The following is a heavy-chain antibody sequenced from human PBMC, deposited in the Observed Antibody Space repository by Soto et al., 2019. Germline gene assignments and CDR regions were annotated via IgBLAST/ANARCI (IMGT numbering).Heavy chain of an antibody. V-gene: IGHV3-30*18. Sequence: QVQLVESGGGVVQPGRSLRLSCAASGFTFDSYGMHWVRQAPDKGLEWVAVISSDGNNKYYADSVKGRFSIYRDNFNNILYLQISSLRVEDTAVYYGVKDLLQNTVTTWGSGGKGTLVTVTS. CDR1: GFTFDSYG. J-gene: IGHJ4*02. CDR3: VKDLLQNTVTTWGS. CDR2: ISSDGNNK. D-gene: IGHD4-17*01.